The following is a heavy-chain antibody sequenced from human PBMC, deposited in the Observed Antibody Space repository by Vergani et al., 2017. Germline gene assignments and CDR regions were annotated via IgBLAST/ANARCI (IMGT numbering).Heavy chain of an antibody. CDR3: ATGGRYCSSTSCPKGDYYGMDV. CDR1: GYTLTELS. Sequence: QVQLVQSGAEVKKPGASVKVSCKVSGYTLTELSMHWVRQAPGKGLKWMGGFDPEDGETIYAQKFQGRVTMTEDTSTDTAYMELSSLRSEDTAVYYCATGGRYCSSTSCPKGDYYGMDVWGQGTTVTVSS. CDR2: FDPEDGET. D-gene: IGHD2-2*01. V-gene: IGHV1-24*01. J-gene: IGHJ6*02.